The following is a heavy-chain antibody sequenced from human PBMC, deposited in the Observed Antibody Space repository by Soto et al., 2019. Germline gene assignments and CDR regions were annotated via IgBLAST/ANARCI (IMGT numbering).Heavy chain of an antibody. D-gene: IGHD3-22*01. CDR1: GFTLSIDW. Sequence: GGSLRRSCAAAGFTLSIDWGGWGRQATGKGLEWVANIKQDGSEKYYVDSVKGRFTISRDNAKNSLYLQMNSLRAEDTAVYYCARDPNPAYYYDSSGPGTFDIWGQGTMVTVSS. V-gene: IGHV3-7*03. J-gene: IGHJ3*02. CDR3: ARDPNPAYYYDSSGPGTFDI. CDR2: IKQDGSEK.